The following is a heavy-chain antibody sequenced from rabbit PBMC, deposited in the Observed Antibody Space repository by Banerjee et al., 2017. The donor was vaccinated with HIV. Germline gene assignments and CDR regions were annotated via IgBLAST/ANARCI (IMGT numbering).Heavy chain of an antibody. Sequence: QEQLVESGGGLVKPEGSLTLTCTASGFTLSSYWMWWVRQAPGKGLKWIACINTSSGNTVYASWAKGRFTISKTSSTTVTLQMTSLTAADTATYFCARDLAGITGWNFGLWGPGTLVTVS. CDR3: ARDLAGITGWNFGL. CDR1: GFTLSSYW. D-gene: IGHD4-1*01. J-gene: IGHJ4*01. CDR2: INTSSGNT. V-gene: IGHV1S45*01.